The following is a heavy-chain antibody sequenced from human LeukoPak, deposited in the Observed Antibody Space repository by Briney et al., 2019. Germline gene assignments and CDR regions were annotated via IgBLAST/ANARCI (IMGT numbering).Heavy chain of an antibody. CDR1: GFTFSSYG. CDR2: IWYDGSNK. Sequence: GRSLRLSCAASGFTFSSYGMHWVRQAPGKGLEWVAVIWYDGSNKYYADSVKGRFTISRDNSRNTLYLQMNSLRAEDTAVYYCAKVEYSSYPYYYYMDAWGKGTTVTVSS. V-gene: IGHV3-33*06. D-gene: IGHD6-6*01. CDR3: AKVEYSSYPYYYYMDA. J-gene: IGHJ6*03.